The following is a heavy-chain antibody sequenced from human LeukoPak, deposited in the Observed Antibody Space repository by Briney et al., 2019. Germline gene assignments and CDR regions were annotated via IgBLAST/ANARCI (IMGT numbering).Heavy chain of an antibody. J-gene: IGHJ4*02. Sequence: GRSLRLSCAASGLTFDDFTMHWVRQVPGKGLEWVSGISWNSEAIDYADSVKGRFTISRDNSKNTLYLQMNSLRAEDTAVYYCAKDLDTDPQGAFDYWGQGTLVTVSS. CDR3: AKDLDTDPQGAFDY. D-gene: IGHD5-18*01. CDR2: ISWNSEAI. V-gene: IGHV3-9*01. CDR1: GLTFDDFT.